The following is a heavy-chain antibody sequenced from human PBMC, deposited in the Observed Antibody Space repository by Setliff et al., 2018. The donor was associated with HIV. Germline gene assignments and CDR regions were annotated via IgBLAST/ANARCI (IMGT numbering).Heavy chain of an antibody. CDR3: ASRRGGGFLAWPDPYFDY. CDR1: GGSISSGSYY. Sequence: SETLSLTCTVSGGSISSGSYYWSRIRQPAGKGLEWIGHIYTSGSTNYNPSLKSRVIISIDTSKNQFSLKLFSVTAADTAVYYCASRRGGGFLAWPDPYFDYWGQGTLVTVSS. CDR2: IYTSGST. V-gene: IGHV4-61*09. D-gene: IGHD3-3*01. J-gene: IGHJ4*02.